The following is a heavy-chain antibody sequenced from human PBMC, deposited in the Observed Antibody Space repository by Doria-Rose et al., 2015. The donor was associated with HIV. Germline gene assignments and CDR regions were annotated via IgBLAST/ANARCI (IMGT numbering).Heavy chain of an antibody. CDR1: GVSLSSPGMG. CDR2: IFSDDER. J-gene: IGHJ4*02. CDR3: ARIKSSRWYHKYYFDS. D-gene: IGHD6-13*01. V-gene: IGHV2-26*01. Sequence: SGPVLVKPTETLTLTCTVSGVSLSSPGMGVSWIRQPPGKALEWLANIFSDDERSYYTSLKSRLTISGGTSKSQVVLTMTDMDPVDTATYYCARIKSSRWYHKYYFDSWGQGTLVIVSA.